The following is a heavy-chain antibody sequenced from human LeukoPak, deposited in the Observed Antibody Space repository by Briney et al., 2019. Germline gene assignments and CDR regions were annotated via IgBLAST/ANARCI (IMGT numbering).Heavy chain of an antibody. V-gene: IGHV3-21*01. CDR1: GFTFSSYG. CDR2: ISSSSSYI. J-gene: IGHJ3*02. Sequence: GGSLRLSCAASGFTFSSYGMNWVRQAPGKGLEWVSSISSSSSYIYYADSVKGRFTISRDNAKNSLYLQMNSLRAEDTAVYYCARGSSLDDAFDIWGQGTMVTVSS. D-gene: IGHD1-1*01. CDR3: ARGSSLDDAFDI.